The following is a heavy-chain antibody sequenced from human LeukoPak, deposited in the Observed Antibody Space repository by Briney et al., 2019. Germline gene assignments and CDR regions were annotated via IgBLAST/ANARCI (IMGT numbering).Heavy chain of an antibody. CDR1: GFTFNSYG. CDR3: AKDYYDSSGYYYVPDY. Sequence: GGSLRLSCAASGFTFNSYGMHWVRQAPGKGLEWVAFIRYDGTNTYYADSVTGRFTISRDNSKNTLYLQMNSLRAEDTAVYYCAKDYYDSSGYYYVPDYWGQGTLVTVSS. V-gene: IGHV3-30*02. D-gene: IGHD3-22*01. J-gene: IGHJ4*02. CDR2: IRYDGTNT.